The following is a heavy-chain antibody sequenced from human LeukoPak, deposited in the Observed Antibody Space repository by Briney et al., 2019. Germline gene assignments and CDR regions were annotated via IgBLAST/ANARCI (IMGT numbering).Heavy chain of an antibody. CDR3: ARSVGFSSFDP. CDR1: GFTFSSYA. D-gene: IGHD4-23*01. CDR2: ISGSGTNT. J-gene: IGHJ5*02. V-gene: IGHV3-23*01. Sequence: GGSLRLSCAASGFTFSSYAMSWVRQAPGKGLEWVSAISGSGTNTYYADSVKGRFTISRDNSKNSLYLQMNSLRAEDTAVYYCARSVGFSSFDPWGQGTLVTVSS.